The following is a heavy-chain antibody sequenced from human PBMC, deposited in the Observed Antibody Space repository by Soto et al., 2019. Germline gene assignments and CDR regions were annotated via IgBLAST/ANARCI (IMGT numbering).Heavy chain of an antibody. CDR2: IYAANSET. Sequence: GESLKISCEASGYSLSTYWIGWVRQMPGKGLEWVGLIYAANSETRYSPSFQGQVTLSVDKSINTAYLQWSSLKASDTAIYYCGRHPPTPAHTGYLDPLGQGPLVTVSS. V-gene: IGHV5-51*01. D-gene: IGHD1-1*01. CDR1: GYSLSTYW. J-gene: IGHJ5*02. CDR3: GRHPPTPAHTGYLDP.